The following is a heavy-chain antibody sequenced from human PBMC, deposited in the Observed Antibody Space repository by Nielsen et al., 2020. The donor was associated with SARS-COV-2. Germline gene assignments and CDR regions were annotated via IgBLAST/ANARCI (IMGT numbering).Heavy chain of an antibody. Sequence: ASVKVSCKTSGYTFTSFAIHWVRQAPGQSLEWMGWINAGNCNTKYSQKFQGRVTMTRDTSANTAYMELSSLSSEDTAVYYCARITPSSGWDYWGQGTLVTVSS. D-gene: IGHD6-19*01. J-gene: IGHJ4*02. CDR1: GYTFTSFA. CDR2: INAGNCNT. V-gene: IGHV1-3*01. CDR3: ARITPSSGWDY.